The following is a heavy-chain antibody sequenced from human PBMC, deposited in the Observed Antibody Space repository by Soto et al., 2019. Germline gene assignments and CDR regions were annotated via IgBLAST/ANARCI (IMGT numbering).Heavy chain of an antibody. CDR2: DNLDGSRP. D-gene: IGHD5-18*01. V-gene: IGHV3-74*01. Sequence: GGSLRLSCAASGFTFSGFWMYWARQAPGKGLVWVSRDNLDGSRPTFADSVKGRFTISRDNAKNTLYLQMNSLRAEDTAVYYCARANGYLNSHLDSWGQGTLVTVSS. CDR1: GFTFSGFW. J-gene: IGHJ4*02. CDR3: ARANGYLNSHLDS.